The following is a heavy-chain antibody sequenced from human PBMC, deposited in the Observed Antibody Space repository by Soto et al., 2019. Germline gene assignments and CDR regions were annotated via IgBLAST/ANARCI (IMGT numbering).Heavy chain of an antibody. CDR3: ARDSAVDGYTPYYYYYYGMDV. CDR1: GFTFSSYA. Sequence: PGGSLTLSCAASGFTFSSYAMHWVRQAPGEGLEWVAVISYDGSNKYYADSVKGRFTISRDNSKNTLYLQMNSLRAEDTAVYYCARDSAVDGYTPYYYYYYGMDVWGQGTTVTVSS. J-gene: IGHJ6*02. V-gene: IGHV3-30-3*01. CDR2: ISYDGSNK. D-gene: IGHD5-12*01.